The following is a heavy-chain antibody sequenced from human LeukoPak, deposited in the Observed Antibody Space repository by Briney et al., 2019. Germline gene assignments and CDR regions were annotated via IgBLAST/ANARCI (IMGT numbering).Heavy chain of an antibody. CDR1: GGSISSSNYY. D-gene: IGHD3-22*01. CDR2: IYYSGST. J-gene: IGHJ4*02. Sequence: PSETLSLTCTVSGGSISSSNYYWGWIRQPPGKGLEWIGNIYYSGSTYYNPSFKSRLTISVDTSKNQFSLKLNSVTAADTAVYYCARDTYYYDSSGYSSFDYWGQGTLVTVSS. V-gene: IGHV4-39*07. CDR3: ARDTYYYDSSGYSSFDY.